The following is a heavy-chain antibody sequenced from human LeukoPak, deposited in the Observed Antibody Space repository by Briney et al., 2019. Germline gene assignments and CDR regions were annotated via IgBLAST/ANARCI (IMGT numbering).Heavy chain of an antibody. V-gene: IGHV3-23*01. J-gene: IGHJ5*02. CDR3: AREVASTYNWFDP. D-gene: IGHD5/OR15-5a*01. CDR1: GFTFSSYA. CDR2: ISGST. Sequence: GGSLRLSCAASGFTFSSYAMSWVRQAPGKGLEWVSAISGSTYYADSVKGRFTISRDNSKNTLYLQMNSLRAEDTAVYYCAREVASTYNWFDPWGQGTLVTVSS.